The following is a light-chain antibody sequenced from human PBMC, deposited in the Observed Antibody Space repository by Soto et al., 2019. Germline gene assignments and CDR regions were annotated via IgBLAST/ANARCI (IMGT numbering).Light chain of an antibody. Sequence: ETVLTQSPGTVSLSPGERATLSCTTSQTVNSDYLAWYQQKPGQAPRLLIYGVFNRATGIPDRFSGSGSGTYFTLPISGLESEDSAVYYCQHYDGAPRTFGQGPNLEI. CDR1: QTVNSDY. CDR3: QHYDGAPRT. CDR2: GVF. J-gene: IGKJ2*01. V-gene: IGKV3-20*01.